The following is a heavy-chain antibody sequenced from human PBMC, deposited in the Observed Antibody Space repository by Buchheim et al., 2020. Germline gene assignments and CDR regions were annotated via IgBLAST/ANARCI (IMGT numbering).Heavy chain of an antibody. V-gene: IGHV3-33*01. J-gene: IGHJ3*02. CDR2: LWYDGSNE. D-gene: IGHD3-22*01. CDR3: AGDPPDSGYAFEI. Sequence: QVQLVESGGGVVQPGRSLRLSCAASGFTFSSYGMHWVRQAPGKGLEWLAFLWYDGSNEKYADSVKGRLTISRDNPRNRLHLHMDSLRAEDTAVYYCAGDPPDSGYAFEIWGQGT. CDR1: GFTFSSYG.